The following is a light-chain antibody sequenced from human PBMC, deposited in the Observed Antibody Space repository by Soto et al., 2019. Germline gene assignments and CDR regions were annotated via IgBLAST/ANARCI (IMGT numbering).Light chain of an antibody. J-gene: IGKJ2*01. Sequence: EIVMTQSPATLSVSPGERATLSCRASQSVSSNLAWYQQKPGQAPRLLIYGASTRATGIPARFSGSESGTEFTLTISSLQSEDFAVYYCQQYYNWPLYTFGQGTKLEIK. V-gene: IGKV3-15*01. CDR1: QSVSSN. CDR3: QQYYNWPLYT. CDR2: GAS.